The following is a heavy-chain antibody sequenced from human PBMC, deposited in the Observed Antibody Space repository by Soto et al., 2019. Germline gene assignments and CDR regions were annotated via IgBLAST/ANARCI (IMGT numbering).Heavy chain of an antibody. CDR1: GGSISSYY. J-gene: IGHJ6*03. CDR2: IFYTGIT. Sequence: NPSETLSLTCAVSGGSISSYYWSWIRQTPGKGLEWIGHIFYTGITKYNSSLRSRVTISLDTSKTQFSLTLKSVTAADTAVYYCARRGFGLFYYGTSGSPDFYYYNMDVWGQGTTVTVSS. D-gene: IGHD3-22*01. CDR3: ARRGFGLFYYGTSGSPDFYYYNMDV. V-gene: IGHV4-59*08.